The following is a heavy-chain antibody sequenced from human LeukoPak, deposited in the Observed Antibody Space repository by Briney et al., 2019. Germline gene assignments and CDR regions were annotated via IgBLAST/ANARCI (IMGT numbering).Heavy chain of an antibody. V-gene: IGHV4-59*01. Sequence: KPSETLSLTCTVSGGSISSYYWSWIRQPPGKGLEWIGYIYYTGSTNYNPSLKSRVTISVGTSKNQFSLKLSSVTAADTAVYYCARWYYYDSSGSVDYWGQGTLVTVSS. CDR1: GGSISSYY. D-gene: IGHD3-22*01. J-gene: IGHJ4*02. CDR3: ARWYYYDSSGSVDY. CDR2: IYYTGST.